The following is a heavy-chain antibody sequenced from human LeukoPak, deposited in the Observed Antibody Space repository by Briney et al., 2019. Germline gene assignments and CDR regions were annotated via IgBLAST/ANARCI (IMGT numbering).Heavy chain of an antibody. J-gene: IGHJ3*01. CDR1: GGTSSSYY. CDR2: IYYSGST. Sequence: PSETLSLTCTVYGGTSSSYYWSWIRQPQGKGLEWIGNIYYSGSTNSNPSLKSRVTISVDTSKNQFSLKLSSVTAADTAFYCCRNEEWEASVSFDPWGQGTMVTVSS. V-gene: IGHV4-59*01. CDR3: RNEEWEASVSFDP. D-gene: IGHD1-26*01.